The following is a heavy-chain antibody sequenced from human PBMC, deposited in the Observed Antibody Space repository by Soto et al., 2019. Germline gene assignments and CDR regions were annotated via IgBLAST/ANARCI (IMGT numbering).Heavy chain of an antibody. CDR3: ARDLGAYYDYIWGSYRPLDY. D-gene: IGHD3-16*02. Sequence: PGGSLRLSCAASGFTFSSYSMNWFRQAPGKGLEWVSYISSSSSTVYYADSVKGRFTISRDNAKNSLYLQMNSLRAEDTAVYYCARDLGAYYDYIWGSYRPLDYWGQGTLVTVSS. CDR1: GFTFSSYS. V-gene: IGHV3-48*01. J-gene: IGHJ4*02. CDR2: ISSSSSTV.